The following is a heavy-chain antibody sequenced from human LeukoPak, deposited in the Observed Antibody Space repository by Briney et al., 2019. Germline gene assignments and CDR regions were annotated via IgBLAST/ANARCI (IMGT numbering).Heavy chain of an antibody. J-gene: IGHJ5*02. CDR1: GGSISSYY. CDR3: ARYYCSGTTCYSTNWFDT. CDR2: FYYGGRS. Sequence: SETLSLTCTVSGGSISSYYWSWIRQPPGKGLEWVGYFYYGGRSNYNPSLTSRVTMSVDTSQNQFSLKLSSVTTADTAVYFCARYYCSGTTCYSTNWFDTWGQGTLVTVSS. V-gene: IGHV4-59*08. D-gene: IGHD2-2*01.